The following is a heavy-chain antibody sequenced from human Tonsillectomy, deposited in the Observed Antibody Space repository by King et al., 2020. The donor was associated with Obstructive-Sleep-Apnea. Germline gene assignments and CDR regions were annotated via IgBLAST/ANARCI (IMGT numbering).Heavy chain of an antibody. CDR2: IDPSDSYT. V-gene: IGHV5-10-1*03. CDR1: GYTYTSFW. D-gene: IGHD2-15*01. Sequence: VQLVESGAEVKKPGESLRLSCKGSGYTYTSFWITWVRQMPGKGLEWMGRIDPSDSYTTYSPSFQGHVTISADKSISTAYLQWSSLKASDTAMYYCARHRIPGDASSPCGDYWGQGTLVTVSS. CDR3: ARHRIPGDASSPCGDY. J-gene: IGHJ4*02.